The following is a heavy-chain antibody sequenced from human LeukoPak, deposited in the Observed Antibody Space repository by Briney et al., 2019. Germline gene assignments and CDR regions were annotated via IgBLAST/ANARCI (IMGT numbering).Heavy chain of an antibody. J-gene: IGHJ5*02. CDR1: DDSITMYY. CDR3: ARGSLGGWFDP. CDR2: VDHTGST. D-gene: IGHD3-16*01. V-gene: IGHV4-59*01. Sequence: SETLSLTCSVSDDSITMYYWTWIRQPPGKGLEWIGYVDHTGSTNFNPSLNGRVSISRDTTKNLFSLRLRSVTAADTAVYYCARGSLGGWFDPWGQGTLVTVSS.